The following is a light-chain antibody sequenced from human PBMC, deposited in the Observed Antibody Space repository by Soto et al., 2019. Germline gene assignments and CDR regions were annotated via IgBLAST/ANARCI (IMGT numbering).Light chain of an antibody. CDR1: QSVRSER. Sequence: EIVLTQSPDTLSLSPGVRATLSCRASQSVRSERLAWYQQKRGHAPTLLICHASSRASGTPERFSGSGSGTDFTLTISRLEPEDFAVYSCQEYDGAPPITFGLRTRLE. CDR3: QEYDGAPPIT. CDR2: HAS. V-gene: IGKV3-20*01. J-gene: IGKJ5*01.